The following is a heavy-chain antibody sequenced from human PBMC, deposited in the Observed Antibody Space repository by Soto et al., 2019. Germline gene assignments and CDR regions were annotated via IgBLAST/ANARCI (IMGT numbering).Heavy chain of an antibody. CDR1: GYTFTRSG. CDR3: ARDFDYYDSSANFQH. J-gene: IGHJ1*01. D-gene: IGHD3-22*01. CDR2: ISTYNGNT. V-gene: IGHV1-18*01. Sequence: ASVKVSCKASGYTFTRSGISWVRQAPGQGLEWMGWISTYNGNTNYAQTLQGRVTMTTDTSTSTAYMELRSLRSDDTAVYYCARDFDYYDSSANFQHWGQGTLVTVSS.